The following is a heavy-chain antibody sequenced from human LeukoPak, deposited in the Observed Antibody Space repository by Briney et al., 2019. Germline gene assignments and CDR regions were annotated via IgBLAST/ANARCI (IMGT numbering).Heavy chain of an antibody. D-gene: IGHD3-10*01. CDR2: ISCSGSTI. CDR3: ARDWDYGSGSYYNGYFDY. CDR1: GFTFSDYY. Sequence: GGSLRLSCAASGFTFSDYYMSWIRQAPGKGLEWVSYISCSGSTIYYADSVKGRFTISRDNAKNSLYLQMNSLRAEDTAVYYCARDWDYGSGSYYNGYFDYWGQGTLVTVSS. V-gene: IGHV3-11*01. J-gene: IGHJ4*02.